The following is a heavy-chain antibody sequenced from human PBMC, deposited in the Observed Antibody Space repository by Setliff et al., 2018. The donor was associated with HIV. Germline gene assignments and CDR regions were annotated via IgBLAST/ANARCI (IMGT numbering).Heavy chain of an antibody. CDR1: GYTFTRYG. V-gene: IGHV1-18*01. D-gene: IGHD2-2*01. Sequence: ASVKVSCKASGYTFTRYGISWVRQAPGQGLEWMGWISAYNGNTNYAKKLQGRVTMTTDTSTSTAYMELRSLRSDDTAVYYCARGAIVPAAMVSRYNYYGMDVWGRGTLVTVSS. CDR3: ARGAIVPAAMVSRYNYYGMDV. CDR2: ISAYNGNT. J-gene: IGHJ6*02.